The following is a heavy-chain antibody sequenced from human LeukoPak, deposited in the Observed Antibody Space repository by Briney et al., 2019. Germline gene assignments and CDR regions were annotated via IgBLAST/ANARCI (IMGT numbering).Heavy chain of an antibody. CDR3: ARAVHDAFDI. CDR2: INHSGST. CDR1: GGSFSGYY. V-gene: IGHV4-34*01. Sequence: SETLSLTCAVYGGSFSGYYWSWIRQPPGKGLEWIGEINHSGSTNYNPSLKSRATISVDTSKNQFSLKLSSVTAADTAVYYCARAVHDAFDIWGQGTMVTVSS. J-gene: IGHJ3*02.